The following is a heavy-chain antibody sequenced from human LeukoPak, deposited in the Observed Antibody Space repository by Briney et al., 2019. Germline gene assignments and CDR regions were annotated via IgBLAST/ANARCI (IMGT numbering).Heavy chain of an antibody. CDR3: AKLYGYSYGYIDF. Sequence: GGSLRLSCAASGFTFDDFALHWVRQAPGKGLEWVSGISWNSGDIGYTDSVKGRFTISRDNAKNSLYLQMNSLRAEDTALYYCAKLYGYSYGYIDFWGQGTLVTVSS. CDR2: ISWNSGDI. CDR1: GFTFDDFA. D-gene: IGHD5-18*01. V-gene: IGHV3-9*01. J-gene: IGHJ4*02.